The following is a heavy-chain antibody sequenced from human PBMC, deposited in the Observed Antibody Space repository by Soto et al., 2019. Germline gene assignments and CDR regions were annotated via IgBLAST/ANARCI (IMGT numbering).Heavy chain of an antibody. Sequence: EVQLLESGGGLVQPGGSLRLSCAASGFTFSSYAMSWVRQAPGKGLEWVSAISGSGGSTFYADSVKGRFTIARDNSKNTLYLQMNSLRAEDTAVYYCAKVSVRETNWFAPWGQGTLVTVSS. CDR1: GFTFSSYA. CDR3: AKVSVRETNWFAP. J-gene: IGHJ5*02. CDR2: ISGSGGST. V-gene: IGHV3-23*01.